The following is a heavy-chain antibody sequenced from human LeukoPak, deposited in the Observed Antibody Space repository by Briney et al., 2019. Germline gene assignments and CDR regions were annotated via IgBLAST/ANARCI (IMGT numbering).Heavy chain of an antibody. D-gene: IGHD3-3*01. Sequence: SETLSLTCTVSGGSISSYYWSWLRQPAGKGLEGIGRIYTSGSTNYNPSLKSRVTMSVDTSNNQFSLKLSSVTAADTAVYYCARDSPYYDFWSVAEWFDPWGQGTLVTVSS. CDR3: ARDSPYYDFWSVAEWFDP. CDR1: GGSISSYY. CDR2: IYTSGST. J-gene: IGHJ5*02. V-gene: IGHV4-4*07.